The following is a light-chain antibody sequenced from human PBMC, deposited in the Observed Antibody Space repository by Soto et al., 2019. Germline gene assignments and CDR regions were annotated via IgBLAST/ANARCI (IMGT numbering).Light chain of an antibody. J-gene: IGKJ5*01. Sequence: SVGNKVTITCRARQDSSNFLAWCQQKPGKVPKHLISAASSMEAGVPLRFSGSGSGTEFTLTLRELQPLDSAPYYCLHHASYPLGQGTRLEIK. V-gene: IGKV1D-17*01. CDR3: LHHASYP. CDR2: AAS. CDR1: QDSSNF.